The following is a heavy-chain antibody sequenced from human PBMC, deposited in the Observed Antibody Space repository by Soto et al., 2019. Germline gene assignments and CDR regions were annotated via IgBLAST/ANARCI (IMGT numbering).Heavy chain of an antibody. CDR2: IYYSGST. CDR1: GGSISSGGYY. V-gene: IGHV4-31*02. CDR3: AREALTYYDYVWGSYRPRDAFDI. Sequence: PSETLSLTCTVSGGSISSGGYYWSWIRQHPGKGLEWIGYIYYSGSTYYNPSLKSRVTISVDTSKNQFSLKLSSVTAADTAVYYCAREALTYYDYVWGSYRPRDAFDIWGQGTMVTVSS. J-gene: IGHJ3*02. D-gene: IGHD3-16*02.